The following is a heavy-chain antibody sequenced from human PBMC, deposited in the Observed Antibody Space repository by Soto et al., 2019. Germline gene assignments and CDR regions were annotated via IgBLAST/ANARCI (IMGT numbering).Heavy chain of an antibody. CDR1: GFTFSSYW. V-gene: IGHV3-74*01. CDR3: ARVNEYDFWSGYWTPGLVFDY. Sequence: AGGSLRLSCAASGFTFSSYWMHWVRQAPGKGLVWVSRINSDGSSTSYADSVKGRFTISRDNAKNTLYLQMNSLRAEDTAVYYCARVNEYDFWSGYWTPGLVFDYWGQGTLVTVSS. J-gene: IGHJ4*02. CDR2: INSDGSST. D-gene: IGHD3-3*01.